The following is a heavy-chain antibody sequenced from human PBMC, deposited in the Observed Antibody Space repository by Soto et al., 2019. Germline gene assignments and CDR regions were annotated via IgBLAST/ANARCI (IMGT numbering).Heavy chain of an antibody. D-gene: IGHD5-12*01. CDR1: GLNFGSYV. CDR2: ISGSGGST. Sequence: EVQLLESGGGLVQPGRSLRLSCAASGLNFGSYVMNWVRQAPGKGLEWVSSISGSGGSTYYADSVKGRFTISRDNSKNTLYLQMNSLSVEDTAVYYCANRDGYNPYDFDYWGRGSLVTVSS. CDR3: ANRDGYNPYDFDY. J-gene: IGHJ4*02. V-gene: IGHV3-23*01.